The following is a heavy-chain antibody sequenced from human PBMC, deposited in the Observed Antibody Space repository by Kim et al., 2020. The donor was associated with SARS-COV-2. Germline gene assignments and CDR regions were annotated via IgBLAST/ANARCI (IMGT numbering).Heavy chain of an antibody. J-gene: IGHJ4*02. CDR1: GFTFSDYY. V-gene: IGHV3-11*01. CDR3: TRYHWNDASFYF. CDR2: ISTIGDSI. Sequence: GGSLRLSCATSGFTFSDYYMSWIRQAPGKGLEWISYISTIGDSIYYADSVKGRFTISRDNAKNSLYLQMSSLRAGDTAVYYCTRYHWNDASFYFWGQGTL. D-gene: IGHD1-1*01.